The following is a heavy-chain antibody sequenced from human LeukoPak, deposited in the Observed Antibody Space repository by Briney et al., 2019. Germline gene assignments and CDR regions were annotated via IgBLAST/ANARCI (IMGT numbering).Heavy chain of an antibody. J-gene: IGHJ5*02. CDR2: IIPIFGTA. CDR3: ARGLQAAPNPYNWFDP. D-gene: IGHD2-15*01. Sequence: GASVKVSCKASGYTFTGYYMHWVRQAPGQGLEWMGGIIPIFGTANYAQKFQGRVTITADESTSTAYMELSSLRSEDTAVYYCARGLQAAPNPYNWFDPWGQGTLVTVSS. V-gene: IGHV1-69*13. CDR1: GYTFTGYY.